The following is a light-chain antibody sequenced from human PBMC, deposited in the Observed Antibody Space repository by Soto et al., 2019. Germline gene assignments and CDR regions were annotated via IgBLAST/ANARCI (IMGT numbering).Light chain of an antibody. V-gene: IGKV1-39*01. CDR2: AAF. CDR1: QSISTN. Sequence: DIQMTQSPSALSASAGDRVTITCRASQSISTNLNWYQQKPGKAPKLLIYAAFTLQSGVPSRVSGSGSGTDFTVTISSLEPEDFSTYYCYQSCCIPYTFGQGTMMDIK. J-gene: IGKJ2*01. CDR3: YQSCCIPYT.